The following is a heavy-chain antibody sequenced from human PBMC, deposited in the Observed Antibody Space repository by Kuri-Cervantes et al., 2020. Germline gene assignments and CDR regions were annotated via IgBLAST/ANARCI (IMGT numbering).Heavy chain of an antibody. J-gene: IGHJ6*02. D-gene: IGHD3-10*01. Sequence: SLKISCAASGFTFDDYAMHWVRQAPGKGLEWFSGISWNSGSIGYADSVKGRFTISRDNAKNSLYLQMNSLRAEDTALYYCARDSGSGSYSAYYGMDVWGQGTTVTVSS. CDR2: ISWNSGSI. CDR1: GFTFDDYA. V-gene: IGHV3-9*01. CDR3: ARDSGSGSYSAYYGMDV.